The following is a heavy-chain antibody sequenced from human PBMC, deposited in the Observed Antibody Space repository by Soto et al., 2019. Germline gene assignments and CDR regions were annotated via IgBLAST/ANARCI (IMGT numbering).Heavy chain of an antibody. CDR3: AREGGGRHYFDY. D-gene: IGHD1-26*01. CDR1: GDSISSGGYY. V-gene: IGHV4-31*03. Sequence: QVQLQESGPGMVKPSQTLALTCHVSGDSISSGGYYWSWIRQHPGKGLEWIGYIYYTGSTYYNPSFRSRVAISLESSKNQFSLKLSSVTAADTAVYYCAREGGGRHYFDYWGQGPLVTVSS. J-gene: IGHJ4*02. CDR2: IYYTGST.